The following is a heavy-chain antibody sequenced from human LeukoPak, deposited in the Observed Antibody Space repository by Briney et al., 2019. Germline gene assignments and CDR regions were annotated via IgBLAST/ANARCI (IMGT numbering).Heavy chain of an antibody. CDR2: ISSGGTTR. D-gene: IGHD3-22*01. CDR1: GFTFSDYY. Sequence: GGSLRLSCAASGFTFSDYYMSWIRQAPGKGLEWVSYISSGGTTRLYADSVKGRFTISRDNARNSLYLQMNSLRAEDTAVYYCARESYSSGYYYDYWGQGTLVTVSS. J-gene: IGHJ4*02. CDR3: ARESYSSGYYYDY. V-gene: IGHV3-11*04.